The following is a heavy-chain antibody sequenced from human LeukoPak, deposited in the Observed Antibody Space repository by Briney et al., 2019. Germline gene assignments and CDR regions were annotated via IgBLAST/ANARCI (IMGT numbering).Heavy chain of an antibody. CDR1: GFTFISYW. CDR2: IKQDGSEK. CDR3: ARDRGVTASCFDY. J-gene: IGHJ4*02. D-gene: IGHD2-21*02. Sequence: PGGSLRLSCAASGFTFISYWMSWVRQAPGKGREGVANIKQDGSEKYYVDSVKGRFTISRDNAKNSLYLQMNSLRAEDTAVYYCARDRGVTASCFDYWGQGTLVTVSS. V-gene: IGHV3-7*03.